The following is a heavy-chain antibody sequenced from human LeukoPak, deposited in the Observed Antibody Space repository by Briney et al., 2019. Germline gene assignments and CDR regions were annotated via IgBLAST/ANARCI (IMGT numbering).Heavy chain of an antibody. D-gene: IGHD2-2*01. CDR1: GGSISSGDYY. CDR2: IYYSGST. CDR3: ARVPKRAPGYCSSTSCYEYYYYYYMDV. Sequence: PSETLSLTCTVSGGSISSGDYYWSWIRQPPGKGLEWIGYIYYSGSTNYNPSLKSRVTISVDTSKNQFSLKLSSVTAADTAVYYCARVPKRAPGYCSSTSCYEYYYYYYMDVWGKGTTVTVSS. V-gene: IGHV4-61*08. J-gene: IGHJ6*03.